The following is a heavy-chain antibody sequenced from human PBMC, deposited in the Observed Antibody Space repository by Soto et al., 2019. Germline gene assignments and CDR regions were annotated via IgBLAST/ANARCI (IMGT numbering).Heavy chain of an antibody. CDR3: ARACSGGSCYSSYFDY. Sequence: GGSLRLSCAASGFTFSSYWMSWVRQAPGKGLEWVANIKQDGSEKYYVDSVKGRFTISRDNAKNSLYLQMNSLRAEDTAVYYCARACSGGSCYSSYFDYWGQGTLVTVSS. V-gene: IGHV3-7*01. CDR1: GFTFSSYW. D-gene: IGHD2-15*01. J-gene: IGHJ4*02. CDR2: IKQDGSEK.